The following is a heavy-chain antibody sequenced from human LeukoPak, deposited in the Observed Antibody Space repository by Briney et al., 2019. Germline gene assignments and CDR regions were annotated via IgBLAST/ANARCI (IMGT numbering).Heavy chain of an antibody. CDR2: IYYSGST. CDR3: ARVDSSGYYYGGGNWFDP. Sequence: SETLSLTCTVSGGSISSSSYYWGWIRQPPGKGLEWIGSIYYSGSTYYNPSLKSRVTISVDTSKNQFSLKLSSVTAADTAVYYCARVDSSGYYYGGGNWFDPWGQGTLVTVSS. D-gene: IGHD3-22*01. V-gene: IGHV4-39*01. J-gene: IGHJ5*02. CDR1: GGSISSSSYY.